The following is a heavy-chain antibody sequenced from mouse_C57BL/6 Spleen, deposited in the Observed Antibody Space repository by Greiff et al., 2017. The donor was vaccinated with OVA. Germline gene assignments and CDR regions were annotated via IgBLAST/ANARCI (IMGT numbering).Heavy chain of an antibody. CDR2: FYPGSGRT. CDR3: ARTAFYYGSSHWYFDV. CDR1: GYTFTSYW. V-gene: IGHV1-55*01. Sequence: QVQLQQPGAELVKPGASVKMSCKASGYTFTSYWITWVKRRPGQGLGWIGDFYPGSGRTNYNEKFKRKATLTVDTSSSTAYMQLSSLTSEDSAVYYCARTAFYYGSSHWYFDVWGTGTTVTVSS. D-gene: IGHD1-1*01. J-gene: IGHJ1*03.